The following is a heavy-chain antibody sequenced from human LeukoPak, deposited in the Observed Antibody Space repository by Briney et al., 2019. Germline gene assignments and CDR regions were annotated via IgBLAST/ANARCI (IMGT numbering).Heavy chain of an antibody. D-gene: IGHD5-18*01. V-gene: IGHV1-69*04. Sequence: ASLRVSCKASGGTFSSSAISWVRQAPGQGLEGMGRIIPILAIAKYAQNFQGRVTITADKYTSPAYMELSSLRSQDTAVYHCARGVDRGGYSYGSDYWGQGTLVTVSS. CDR3: ARGVDRGGYSYGSDY. CDR1: GGTFSSSA. CDR2: IIPILAIA. J-gene: IGHJ4*02.